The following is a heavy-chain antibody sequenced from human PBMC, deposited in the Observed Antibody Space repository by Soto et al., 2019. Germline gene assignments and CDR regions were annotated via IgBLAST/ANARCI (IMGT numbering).Heavy chain of an antibody. CDR3: ARRGYYAISAFDI. V-gene: IGHV4-39*01. CDR2: IYYRGST. CDR1: GGSISSSSYY. Sequence: QLQLQASGPGLVEPSETLSLTCTVSGGSISSSSYYWGWIRQPPGRGLEWIGSIYYRGSTYYNPCLKSRVTISVDTSKNQFSLKLSSVTAADTAVYYCARRGYYAISAFDIWGQGTMVTVSS. D-gene: IGHD2-8*01. J-gene: IGHJ3*02.